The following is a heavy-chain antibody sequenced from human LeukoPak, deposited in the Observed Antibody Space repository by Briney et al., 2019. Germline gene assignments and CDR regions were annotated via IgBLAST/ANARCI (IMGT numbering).Heavy chain of an antibody. D-gene: IGHD3-16*02. CDR3: ARSVWGSYPSVY. CDR2: ISSSSSYI. J-gene: IGHJ4*02. Sequence: PGGSLRLSCAASGFTFSSYSMNWVRQAPGKGLEWVSSISSSSSYIYYADSVKGRFTISRDNAKNSLYLQMNSLRAEDTAVYYCARSVWGSYPSVYWGQGTLVTVSS. V-gene: IGHV3-21*01. CDR1: GFTFSSYS.